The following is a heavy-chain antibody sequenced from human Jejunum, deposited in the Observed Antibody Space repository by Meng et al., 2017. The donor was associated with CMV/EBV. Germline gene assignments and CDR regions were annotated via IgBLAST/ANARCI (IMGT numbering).Heavy chain of an antibody. Sequence: LTCTVSGGSISTGPWWGWVRQPPGKGLEWIGEIYHDGSTVYNPSLKSRVTMSVDKSKNQFSLNLNSLTAADTALYYCAYSRFGELFNNWGQGTLVTVSS. V-gene: IGHV4-4*02. CDR3: AYSRFGELFNN. CDR2: IYHDGST. J-gene: IGHJ4*02. CDR1: GGSISTGPW. D-gene: IGHD3-10*01.